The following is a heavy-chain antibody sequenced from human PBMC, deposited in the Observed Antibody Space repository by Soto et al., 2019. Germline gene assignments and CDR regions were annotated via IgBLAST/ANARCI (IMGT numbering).Heavy chain of an antibody. V-gene: IGHV3-23*01. CDR3: AKDHRPSDYGDFDY. Sequence: PGGSLRLSCAASGFTFSSYAMSWVRQAPGKGPEWVSAISGSGGSTYYADSVKGRFTISRDNSKNTLYLQMNSLRAEDTAVYYCAKDHRPSDYGDFDYWGQGTLVTVSS. CDR1: GFTFSSYA. J-gene: IGHJ4*02. D-gene: IGHD4-17*01. CDR2: ISGSGGST.